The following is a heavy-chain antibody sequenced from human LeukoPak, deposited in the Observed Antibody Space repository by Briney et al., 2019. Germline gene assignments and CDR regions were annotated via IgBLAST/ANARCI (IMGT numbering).Heavy chain of an antibody. Sequence: GASVKVSCKASGYTFTGYYMHWVRQAPGQGLEWVGWINPNSGGTNYAQKFQGRVTMTRDTSISTAYMELSRLRSDDTAVYYCARETKWTRAFDIWGQGTMVTVSS. D-gene: IGHD2-8*01. J-gene: IGHJ3*02. V-gene: IGHV1-2*02. CDR3: ARETKWTRAFDI. CDR1: GYTFTGYY. CDR2: INPNSGGT.